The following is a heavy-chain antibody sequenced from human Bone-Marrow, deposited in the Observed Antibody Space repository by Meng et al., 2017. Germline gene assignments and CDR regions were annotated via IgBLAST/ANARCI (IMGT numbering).Heavy chain of an antibody. V-gene: IGHV3-30*01. CDR2: ISYDGSNK. CDR1: GFTFSSYA. Sequence: QVQLVGAGGGVVQPGSSLRLSCAASGFTFSSYAMHWVRQAPGKGIEWVAVISYDGSNKYYADSVKGRFTISRDNSKNTLYLQMNSLRAEDTAVYYCARDRGGIDYWGQGTLVTVSS. CDR3: ARDRGGIDY. D-gene: IGHD2-15*01. J-gene: IGHJ4*02.